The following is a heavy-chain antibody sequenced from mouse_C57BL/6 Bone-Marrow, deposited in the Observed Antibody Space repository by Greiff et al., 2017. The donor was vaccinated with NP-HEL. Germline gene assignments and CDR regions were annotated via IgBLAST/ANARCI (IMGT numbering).Heavy chain of an antibody. D-gene: IGHD2-4*01. Sequence: QVQLQQSGPGLVQPSHCLSITCTVSGFSLTSYGVHWVRQSPGKGLEWLGVIWRGGSTDYNAAFMSRLSITKDNSKSQVFFKMNSLQADDTAIYYCAKKREIKGIMDYWGQGTSVTVSS. CDR3: AKKREIKGIMDY. V-gene: IGHV2-5*01. CDR2: IWRGGST. CDR1: GFSLTSYG. J-gene: IGHJ4*01.